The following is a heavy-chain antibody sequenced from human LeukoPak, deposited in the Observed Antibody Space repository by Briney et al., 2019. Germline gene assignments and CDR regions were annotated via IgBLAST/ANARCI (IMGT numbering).Heavy chain of an antibody. CDR3: AREVIYGAFDI. CDR2: ISSSSNSI. D-gene: IGHD2/OR15-2a*01. V-gene: IGHV3-48*01. J-gene: IGHJ3*02. Sequence: PGGSLRLSCAASGFTFSRYSMNWVRHAPGKGLEWVSYISSSSNSIYYADSVKGRFTISRDNSKNTLYLQMSSLRAEDTAVYYCAREVIYGAFDIWGQGTMVTVSS. CDR1: GFTFSRYS.